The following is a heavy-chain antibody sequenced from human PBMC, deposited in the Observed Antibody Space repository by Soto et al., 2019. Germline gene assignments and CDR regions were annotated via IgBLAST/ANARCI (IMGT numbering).Heavy chain of an antibody. CDR3: AKAYSNSWPNDWFDP. V-gene: IGHV3-23*01. Sequence: EVQLLESGGGWLQPGGSLRLSCAASGFPFSSYAMNWVRQAPGKGLEWVSGITGSGAGSYYSASVKGRFTISRDNSKNTLYLQMNSLRAEDTAVYYCAKAYSNSWPNDWFDPWGQGTLVTVSS. D-gene: IGHD6-13*01. J-gene: IGHJ5*02. CDR2: ITGSGAGS. CDR1: GFPFSSYA.